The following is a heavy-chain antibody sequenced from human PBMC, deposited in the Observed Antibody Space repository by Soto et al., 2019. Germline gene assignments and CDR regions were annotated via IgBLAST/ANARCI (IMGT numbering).Heavy chain of an antibody. Sequence: SLKISCAASGFTFDDYAMHWVRQAPGKGLEWVSGISWNSGSIGYADSVKGRFTISRDNAKNSLYLQMNSLRAEDTALYYCAKATSYLPAADAFDIWGQGTMVTVSS. CDR2: ISWNSGSI. V-gene: IGHV3-9*01. CDR1: GFTFDDYA. D-gene: IGHD2-2*01. CDR3: AKATSYLPAADAFDI. J-gene: IGHJ3*02.